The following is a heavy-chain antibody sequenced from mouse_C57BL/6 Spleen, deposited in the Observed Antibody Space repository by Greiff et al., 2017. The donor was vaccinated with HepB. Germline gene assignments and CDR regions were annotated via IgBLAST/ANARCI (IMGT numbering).Heavy chain of an antibody. J-gene: IGHJ3*01. D-gene: IGHD4-1*01. CDR1: GFTFSDYG. CDR3: AGGLGTWFAY. V-gene: IGHV5-17*01. Sequence: EVQLQQSGGGLVKPGGSLKLSCAASGFTFSDYGMHWVRQAPEKGLEWVAYISSGSSTIYYADTVKGRFTISRDNAKNTLFLHMTSLRSEDTAMYYCAGGLGTWFAYWGQGTLVTVSA. CDR2: ISSGSSTI.